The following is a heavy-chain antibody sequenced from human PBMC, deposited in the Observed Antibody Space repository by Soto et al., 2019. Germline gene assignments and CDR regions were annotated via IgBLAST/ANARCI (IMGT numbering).Heavy chain of an antibody. Sequence: QVQLQESGPGLVKPSQTLSLTCTVSGGSISSGGYYWSWIRQHPGKGLEWIGYVYYRGSTYYNPPLKSRVTISVDTSKNQFSLKLISVTAADTAVYYCAREAPTVGDLGAFDIWGQGTMVTVSS. V-gene: IGHV4-31*03. CDR2: VYYRGST. D-gene: IGHD4-17*01. CDR1: GGSISSGGYY. CDR3: AREAPTVGDLGAFDI. J-gene: IGHJ3*02.